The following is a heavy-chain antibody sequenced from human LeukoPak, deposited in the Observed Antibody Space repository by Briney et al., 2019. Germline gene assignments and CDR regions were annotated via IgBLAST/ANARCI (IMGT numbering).Heavy chain of an antibody. CDR2: IKQDGSEK. Sequence: GGSLRLSCAASGFTFSSYWMSWVRQAPGKGLEWVANIKQDGSEKYYVDSVKGRFTISRDNAKNSLYLQMNSLRAEDTAVYYCARDRDHYTMVRGVYYYYYYMDVWGKGTTVTISS. V-gene: IGHV3-7*01. D-gene: IGHD3-10*01. J-gene: IGHJ6*03. CDR1: GFTFSSYW. CDR3: ARDRDHYTMVRGVYYYYYYMDV.